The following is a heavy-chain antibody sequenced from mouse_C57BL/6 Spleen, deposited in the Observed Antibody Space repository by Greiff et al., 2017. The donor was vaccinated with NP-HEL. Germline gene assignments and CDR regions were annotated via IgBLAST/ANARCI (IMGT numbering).Heavy chain of an antibody. CDR2: IHPNSGST. V-gene: IGHV1-64*01. J-gene: IGHJ2*01. D-gene: IGHD1-1*01. CDR3: ARGGVVVYYFDY. Sequence: QVQLKESGAELVKPGASVKLSCKASGYTFTSYWMHWVKQRPGQGLEWIGMIHPNSGSTNYNEKFKSKATLTVDKSSSTAYMQLSSLTSEDSAVYYCARGGVVVYYFDYWGQGTTLTVSS. CDR1: GYTFTSYW.